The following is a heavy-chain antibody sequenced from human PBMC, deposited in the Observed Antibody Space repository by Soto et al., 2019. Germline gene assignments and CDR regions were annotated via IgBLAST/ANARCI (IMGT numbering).Heavy chain of an antibody. Sequence: GGSLRLSCAASGFTFSSYGMHWVRQAPGKGLEWVAVIWYDGSNKYYADSVKGRFTISRDNSKNTLYLQMNSLRAEDTAVYYCARDSQGDSGYDSGGIDYWGQGTLVTVSS. D-gene: IGHD5-12*01. CDR2: IWYDGSNK. V-gene: IGHV3-33*01. CDR1: GFTFSSYG. CDR3: ARDSQGDSGYDSGGIDY. J-gene: IGHJ4*02.